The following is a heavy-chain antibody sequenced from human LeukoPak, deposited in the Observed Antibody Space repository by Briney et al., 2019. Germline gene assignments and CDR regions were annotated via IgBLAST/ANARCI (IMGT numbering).Heavy chain of an antibody. CDR2: INQDGSEK. V-gene: IGHV3-7*01. CDR1: GFTFSSYW. Sequence: PGGSLRLSCAASGFTFSSYWMSWVRQAPGKGLEWVADINQDGSEKYYVDSVKGRFTISRDNSKNSLYMQMNSLRAEDTAVYYCARDYRGYRAPYYFDFWGQGTLVAVSS. D-gene: IGHD2-15*01. J-gene: IGHJ4*02. CDR3: ARDYRGYRAPYYFDF.